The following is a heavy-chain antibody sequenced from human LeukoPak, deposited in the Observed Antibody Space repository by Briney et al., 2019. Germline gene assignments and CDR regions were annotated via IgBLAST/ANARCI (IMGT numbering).Heavy chain of an antibody. CDR3: ARDGALLWFEYYFDY. D-gene: IGHD3-10*01. CDR1: GFTFSSYS. V-gene: IGHV3-30*03. CDR2: ISYDGSNK. Sequence: GGSLRLSCAASGFTFSSYSMNWVRQAPGKGLEWVAVISYDGSNKYYADSVKGRFTISRDNSKNTLYLQMNSLRAEDTAVYYCARDGALLWFEYYFDYWGQGTLVTVSS. J-gene: IGHJ4*02.